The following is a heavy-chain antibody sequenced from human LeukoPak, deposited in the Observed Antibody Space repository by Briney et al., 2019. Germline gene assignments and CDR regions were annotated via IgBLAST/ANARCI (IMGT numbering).Heavy chain of an antibody. CDR1: GGSISSYY. CDR2: ISYSGST. CDR3: ARAPGDYDSRGYRTYYFDY. D-gene: IGHD3-22*01. J-gene: IGHJ4*02. V-gene: IGHV4-59*01. Sequence: SETLSLTCIVSGGSISSYYWNWIRQPPGKGREWIGYISYSGSTNYNPSLKSRVTISVDTSKNQFSLRLSSVTAADTAVYYCARAPGDYDSRGYRTYYFDYWGQGTLVTVSS.